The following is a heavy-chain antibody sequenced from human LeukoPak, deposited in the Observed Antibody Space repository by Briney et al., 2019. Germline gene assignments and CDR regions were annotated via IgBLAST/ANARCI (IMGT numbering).Heavy chain of an antibody. CDR2: ISGSGGST. CDR3: AKTDRGYDPKYFDY. D-gene: IGHD5-12*01. Sequence: GGSLRLSCAASGFTFSGYAMSWVRQAPGKGLGWVASISGSGGSTYYADSVKGRFTISRDNSKDTLYLQMNRLRAEDTALYYCAKTDRGYDPKYFDYWGQGTLVTVSS. CDR1: GFTFSGYA. V-gene: IGHV3-23*01. J-gene: IGHJ4*02.